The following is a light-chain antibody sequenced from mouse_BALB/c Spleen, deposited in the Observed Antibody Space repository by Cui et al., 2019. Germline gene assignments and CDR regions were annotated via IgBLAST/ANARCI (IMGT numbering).Light chain of an antibody. CDR3: QQGQSYPLT. Sequence: DIKRNKSPSSLSASLGDTITITSHVSKNINVWLSWYQQKPVNIPKLLIYKASNLHTGVPSRFSGSGSGTGFTLTISGLQPEDIATYYCQQGQSYPLTFGGGTKLEIK. J-gene: IGKJ1*01. V-gene: IGKV10-94*01_Mus_spretus. CDR1: KNINVW. CDR2: KAS.